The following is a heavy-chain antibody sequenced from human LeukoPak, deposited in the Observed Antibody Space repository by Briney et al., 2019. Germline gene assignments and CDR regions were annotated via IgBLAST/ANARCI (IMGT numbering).Heavy chain of an antibody. CDR1: GFTFSSFK. J-gene: IGHJ4*02. Sequence: GGSLRLSCAASGFTFSSFKMTWVRQAPGKGLEWVASISPSSTYIYYGDSLKGRVTVSRDNAKSLLFLHMSSLRPDDTAVYYCARDFTGGEYFDSWGQGALVSVSS. CDR3: ARDFTGGEYFDS. CDR2: ISPSSTYI. D-gene: IGHD3-16*01. V-gene: IGHV3-21*06.